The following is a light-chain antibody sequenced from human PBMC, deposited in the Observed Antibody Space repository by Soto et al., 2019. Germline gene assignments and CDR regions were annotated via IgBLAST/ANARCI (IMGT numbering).Light chain of an antibody. CDR1: SSDVGGHNY. J-gene: IGLJ1*01. Sequence: QSVLTQPASVSGSPGQSITISCTGASSDVGGHNYVSWYQQHPGRAPKLMIYEVSNRPSGVSNRFSGSKSGNTASLTISGLQPEDEADYYGSSYTSSSTYVFGTGTKVTVL. CDR3: SSYTSSSTYV. CDR2: EVS. V-gene: IGLV2-14*01.